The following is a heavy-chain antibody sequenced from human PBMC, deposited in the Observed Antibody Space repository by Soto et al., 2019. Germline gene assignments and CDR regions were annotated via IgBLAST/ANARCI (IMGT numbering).Heavy chain of an antibody. CDR3: ARDHIVVPRGDYYGMDV. J-gene: IGHJ6*02. D-gene: IGHD2-15*01. V-gene: IGHV3-21*01. CDR1: GFTFSSYS. CDR2: ISSSSSYI. Sequence: PGGSLRLSCAASGFTFSSYSMNWVRQAPGKGLEWVSSISSSSSYIYYADSVKGRFTISRDNAKNSLYLQMNSLRAEDTAVYYCARDHIVVPRGDYYGMDVWGQGTTVTVSS.